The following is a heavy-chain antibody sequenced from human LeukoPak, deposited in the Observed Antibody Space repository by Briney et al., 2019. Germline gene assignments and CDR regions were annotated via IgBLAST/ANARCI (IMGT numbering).Heavy chain of an antibody. Sequence: GGSLRLSCAASGFMLSTYGMHWVRQAPGKGLEWVAFIRYDGSNKLYADSVKGRFTISRDTSKNTVYLQMNSLRPEDTALYYCAKDRVLWYDSSGYYSPDFWGQGTLVTVSS. CDR1: GFMLSTYG. D-gene: IGHD3-22*01. J-gene: IGHJ4*02. CDR2: IRYDGSNK. CDR3: AKDRVLWYDSSGYYSPDF. V-gene: IGHV3-30*02.